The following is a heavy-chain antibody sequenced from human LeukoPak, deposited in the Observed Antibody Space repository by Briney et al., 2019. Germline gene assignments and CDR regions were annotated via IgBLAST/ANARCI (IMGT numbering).Heavy chain of an antibody. V-gene: IGHV4-4*07. J-gene: IGHJ5*01. CDR3: ARLEYWSGGTCYGDS. CDR1: GGSISTYY. D-gene: IGHD2-15*01. Sequence: ASETLSLTCTVAGGSISTYYWTWIRQPAGKGLEWIGRISTSGSTNYNPSLKSRLTMSVDTSKNQFSLKLRSVTAADTAVYFCARLEYWSGGTCYGDSWGQGILVSVSS. CDR2: ISTSGST.